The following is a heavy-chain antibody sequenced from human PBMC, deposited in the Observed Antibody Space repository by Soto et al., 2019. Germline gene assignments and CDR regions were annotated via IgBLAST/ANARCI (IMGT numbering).Heavy chain of an antibody. CDR3: ARVASYSRRWHGRDNWFDP. CDR1: GGSISSGDYY. D-gene: IGHD6-13*01. J-gene: IGHJ5*02. CDR2: IFHTGST. V-gene: IGHV4-39*02. Sequence: SSETLSLTCTVSGGSISSGDYYWSWIRQPPGKGLGWIGIIFHTGSTFYNPSLKSRVTISVDTSRNHFSLELTSVTAADTAVYYCARVASYSRRWHGRDNWFDPWGQGTLVTVSS.